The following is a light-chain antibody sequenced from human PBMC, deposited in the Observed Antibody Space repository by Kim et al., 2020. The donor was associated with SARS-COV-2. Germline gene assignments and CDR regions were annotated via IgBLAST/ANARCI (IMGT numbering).Light chain of an antibody. CDR3: QQTYTNPWT. CDR2: TAS. CDR1: QSISTY. Sequence: DIQMTQSPSSLSASVGDRVTITCRASQSISTYLKWYQQKPGKAPKLLIYTASGLQSGVSSRFSGSGSGTDFTLTIGSLQPEDFATYYCQQTYTNPWTFGKGTKVDIK. J-gene: IGKJ1*01. V-gene: IGKV1-39*01.